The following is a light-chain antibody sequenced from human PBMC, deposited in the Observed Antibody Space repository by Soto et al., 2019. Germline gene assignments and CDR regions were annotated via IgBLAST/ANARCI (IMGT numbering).Light chain of an antibody. CDR1: QGISSY. V-gene: IGKV1-39*01. Sequence: DIQLTQSPSFLSASVGDRVTITCRASQGISSYLAWYQQKPGKAPKLLINVASTLQGGVPSRFSGSGSGTDFTLAISSLQPEDSATYYCQQSFSTPQTFGGGTKVDIK. CDR2: VAS. J-gene: IGKJ4*01. CDR3: QQSFSTPQT.